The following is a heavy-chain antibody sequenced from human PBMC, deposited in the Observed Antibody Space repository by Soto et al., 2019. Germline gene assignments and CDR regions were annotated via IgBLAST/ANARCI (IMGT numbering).Heavy chain of an antibody. J-gene: IGHJ6*03. CDR2: INHSGST. V-gene: IGHV4-34*01. Sequence: SETLSLTCAVYGGSFSGYYWSWIRQPPGKGLEWFGEINHSGSTNYNPSLKSRVTISVDTSKNQFSLKLSSVTAADTAVYYCARVSKNYSSSSRRYYYYYMDVWGKGTTVTVSS. CDR3: ARVSKNYSSSSRRYYYYYMDV. CDR1: GGSFSGYY. D-gene: IGHD6-6*01.